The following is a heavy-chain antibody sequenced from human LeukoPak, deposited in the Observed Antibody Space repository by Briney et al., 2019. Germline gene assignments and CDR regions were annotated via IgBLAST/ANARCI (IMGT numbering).Heavy chain of an antibody. Sequence: SDPLSLTCTVSGRPLSRDNYPWSWIPQPAGKALEWFGRVYTGGSTNYNPSIKSRVTISVDTSKKQFSLKLSSVTAADTAVYYCAREKSGYYDGSGRGWFDPWGQGTLVTVSS. D-gene: IGHD3-22*01. CDR3: AREKSGYYDGSGRGWFDP. CDR2: VYTGGST. V-gene: IGHV4-61*02. J-gene: IGHJ5*02. CDR1: GRPLSRDNYP.